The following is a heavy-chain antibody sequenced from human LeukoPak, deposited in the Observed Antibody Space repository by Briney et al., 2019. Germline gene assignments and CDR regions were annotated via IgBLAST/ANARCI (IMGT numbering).Heavy chain of an antibody. J-gene: IGHJ4*02. V-gene: IGHV4-4*07. Sequence: PSETLSLTCTVSGGSISSYYWSWIRQPAGKGLEWIGRIYTSGSTNYNPSLKSRVTMSVDTSKNQFSLKLSSVTAADTAVYYCARETPYDSSGEYDYWGQGTLVTVSS. CDR2: IYTSGST. CDR3: ARETPYDSSGEYDY. D-gene: IGHD3-22*01. CDR1: GGSISSYY.